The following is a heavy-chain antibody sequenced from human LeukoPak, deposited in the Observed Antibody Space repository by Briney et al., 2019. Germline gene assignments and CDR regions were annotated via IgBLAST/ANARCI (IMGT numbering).Heavy chain of an antibody. CDR3: ATSPAIAARPGMDV. J-gene: IGHJ6*02. D-gene: IGHD6-6*01. V-gene: IGHV1-18*01. Sequence: ASVKVSCKASGYTFTSYGISWVRQAPGQGLEWMGWISAYNGNTNYAQKLQGRVTMTTDTSTSTAYMELRSLRSDDTAVYYCATSPAIAARPGMDVWGQGTTVTVSS. CDR1: GYTFTSYG. CDR2: ISAYNGNT.